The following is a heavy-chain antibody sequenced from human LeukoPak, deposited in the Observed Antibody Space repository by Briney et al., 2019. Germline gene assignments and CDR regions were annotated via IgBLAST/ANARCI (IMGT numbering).Heavy chain of an antibody. J-gene: IGHJ6*02. CDR1: GGTFSSYA. CDR2: IIPIFGTA. V-gene: IGHV1-69*13. Sequence: SVKVSCKASGGTFSSYAISWVRQAPGQGLEWMGGIIPIFGTANYAQKFQGRVTITADESTSTAYMELSSLRSEDTAVYYCVYELGNYYYYYGMDVWGQGTTVTVSS. CDR3: VYELGNYYYYYGMDV. D-gene: IGHD5/OR15-5a*01.